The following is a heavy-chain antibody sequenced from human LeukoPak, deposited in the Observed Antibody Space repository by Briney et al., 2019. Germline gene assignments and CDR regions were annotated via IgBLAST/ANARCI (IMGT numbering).Heavy chain of an antibody. J-gene: IGHJ5*02. V-gene: IGHV1-46*01. D-gene: IGHD2-2*02. Sequence: ASVKVSCKASGYTFTSYYMHWVRQAPGQGLEWMGIINPSGGSTSYAQKFQGRVTMTRDTSTSTVYMELSSLRSEDTAVYYCARDRIFCSSTSCHTEYNWFDPWGQGTLVTVSS. CDR3: ARDRIFCSSTSCHTEYNWFDP. CDR2: INPSGGST. CDR1: GYTFTSYY.